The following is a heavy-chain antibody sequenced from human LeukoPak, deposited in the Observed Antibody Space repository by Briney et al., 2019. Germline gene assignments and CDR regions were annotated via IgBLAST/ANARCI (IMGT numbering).Heavy chain of an antibody. D-gene: IGHD2-15*01. CDR1: GFTFNAYW. Sequence: GGSLRLSCAASGFTFNAYWMVWVRQAPGKGLQWVALISFDGGDKYYADSVEGRFTISRDNSKDTLFLQMNSLRPEDTAVYYCAKQGRDHCSGGSCYLFDYWGQGTLVTVSS. V-gene: IGHV3-30*18. J-gene: IGHJ4*02. CDR2: ISFDGGDK. CDR3: AKQGRDHCSGGSCYLFDY.